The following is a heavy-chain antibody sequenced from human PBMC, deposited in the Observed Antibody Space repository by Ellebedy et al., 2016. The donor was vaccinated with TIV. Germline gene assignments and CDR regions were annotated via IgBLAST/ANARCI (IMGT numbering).Heavy chain of an antibody. CDR1: GFTFSTYA. V-gene: IGHV3-23*01. J-gene: IGHJ4*02. CDR2: IGGSGGRA. D-gene: IGHD4-17*01. CDR3: AKFLSVTTPGVDF. Sequence: PGGSLRLSCAASGFTFSTYALTWVRQAPGRGLEWVSAIGGSGGRANYADSVRGRFTISRDNSKSTLFLYINNLRAEDTAVYYCAKFLSVTTPGVDFWGQGTLVTVSS.